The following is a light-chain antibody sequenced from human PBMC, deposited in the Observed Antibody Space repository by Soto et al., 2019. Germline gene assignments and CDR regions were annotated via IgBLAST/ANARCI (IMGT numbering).Light chain of an antibody. Sequence: DIQLTQSPSFLSASVGDRVTITCRASQGISSYLAWYQQKPGKAPELLIYAASTLQSGVPSRFSGSGSGTEFTLIISSLQPEDFATYYCQQLNSFPYTFGQGTKLEI. CDR2: AAS. CDR3: QQLNSFPYT. V-gene: IGKV1-9*01. J-gene: IGKJ2*01. CDR1: QGISSY.